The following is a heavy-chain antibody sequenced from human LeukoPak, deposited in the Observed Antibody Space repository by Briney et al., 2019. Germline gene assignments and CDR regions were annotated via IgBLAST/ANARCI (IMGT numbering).Heavy chain of an antibody. J-gene: IGHJ4*02. D-gene: IGHD3-10*01. Sequence: GGSLRLSCAASGFMFSSYAMNWVRQAPGGGLEWVSAISSSGDSTYYADSVKGRFTISRDNSKNTLYLQMNSLRAEDTAVYYCAKARYYYGSGSYPFYFDYWGQGALVTVPS. CDR2: ISSSGDST. CDR1: GFMFSSYA. CDR3: AKARYYYGSGSYPFYFDY. V-gene: IGHV3-23*01.